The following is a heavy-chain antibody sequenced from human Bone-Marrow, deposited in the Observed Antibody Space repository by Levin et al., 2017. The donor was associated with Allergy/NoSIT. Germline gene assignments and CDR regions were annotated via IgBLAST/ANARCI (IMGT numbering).Heavy chain of an antibody. D-gene: IGHD2-15*01. CDR1: GFPFSDYY. J-gene: IGHJ4*02. CDR2: ISRSGTTM. CDR3: ARDCSGGSCYLDY. Sequence: SCTASGFPFSDYYMNWIRQAPGKGLEWVSYISRSGTTMYYADSVKGRFTISRDNAKNSLYLQMNSLRAEDTAVYYCARDCSGGSCYLDYWGQGTLVTVSS. V-gene: IGHV3-11*01.